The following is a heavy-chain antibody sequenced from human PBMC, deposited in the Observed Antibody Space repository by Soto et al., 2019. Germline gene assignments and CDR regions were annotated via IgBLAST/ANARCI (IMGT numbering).Heavy chain of an antibody. J-gene: IGHJ5*02. CDR2: ISSDGNNK. CDR3: AKDLLPNTVTTCGS. Sequence: QVRLVESGGGAVQPGRSLRLSCAASGFTFDSHGMHWVRQEPGKGLEWVAVISSDGNNKYYADSVKGRFTISRDNFNNILYLQMSSLRAEDTAVYYCAKDLLPNTVTTCGSWGQGSLVTDSS. V-gene: IGHV3-30*18. D-gene: IGHD4-17*01. CDR1: GFTFDSHG.